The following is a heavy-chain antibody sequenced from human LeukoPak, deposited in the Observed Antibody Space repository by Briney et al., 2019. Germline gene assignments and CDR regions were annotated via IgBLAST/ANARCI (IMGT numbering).Heavy chain of an antibody. CDR2: INAGNGNT. Sequence: ASVKVSCKASGYTFTSYAMHWVRQAPGQRLEWKGWINAGNGNTKYSQKFQGRVTITRDTSASTAYMELSSLRSEDTAVYYCASSEGIAGGWFDPWGQGTLVTVSS. CDR3: ASSEGIAGGWFDP. V-gene: IGHV1-3*01. D-gene: IGHD6-13*01. J-gene: IGHJ5*02. CDR1: GYTFTSYA.